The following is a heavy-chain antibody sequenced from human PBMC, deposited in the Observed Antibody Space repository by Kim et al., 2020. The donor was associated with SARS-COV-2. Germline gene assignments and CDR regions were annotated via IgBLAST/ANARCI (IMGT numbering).Heavy chain of an antibody. CDR2: T. J-gene: IGHJ6*02. CDR3: ARADAAAALDV. Sequence: TNYADSGKGRFTISRDNAKNTLYLQLNRLSAGDTAVYFCARADAAAALDVWGQGTTVIVSS. D-gene: IGHD6-13*01. V-gene: IGHV3-74*01.